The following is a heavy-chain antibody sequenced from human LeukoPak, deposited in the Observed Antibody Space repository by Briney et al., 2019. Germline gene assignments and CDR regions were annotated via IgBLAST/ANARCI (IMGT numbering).Heavy chain of an antibody. J-gene: IGHJ4*02. V-gene: IGHV3-7*03. CDR2: IKQDGGEK. CDR1: GITFSRYW. CDR3: ARDGPPLDY. Sequence: GGSLRLSCVDSGITFSRYWMSWVRQAPGKGLEWVANIKQDGGEKYYADSVKGRFTISRDNAKNSLYLQMNSLRVEDTAVYYCARDGPPLDYWGQGTLVTVSS.